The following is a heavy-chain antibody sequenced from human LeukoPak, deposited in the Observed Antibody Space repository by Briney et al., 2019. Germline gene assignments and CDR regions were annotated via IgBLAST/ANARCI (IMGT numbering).Heavy chain of an antibody. CDR1: GGSIISSNL. V-gene: IGHV4-4*02. D-gene: IGHD3-16*01. Sequence: SETLSLTCAVSGGSIISSNLCSGGRQPPGKGLGGSRVIYHTGGTNYTPSLKSRVTMSVDNSKNQFSLNLSSMTAPDTAVYYCATRGSNWYFDLWGGGTLVTASS. CDR2: IYHTGGT. J-gene: IGHJ2*01. CDR3: ATRGSNWYFDL.